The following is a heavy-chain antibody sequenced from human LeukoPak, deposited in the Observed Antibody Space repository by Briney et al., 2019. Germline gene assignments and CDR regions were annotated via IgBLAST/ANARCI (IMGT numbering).Heavy chain of an antibody. D-gene: IGHD6-13*01. CDR2: IYYTGRT. J-gene: IGHJ4*01. CDR3: ARHRSRIAAAGIIDY. CDR1: GASISSSSYY. V-gene: IGHV4-39*01. Sequence: KPSQTLSLTCTVPGASISSSSYYWGWSRRPPGKGLEGVGSIYYTGRTFYSTTLKRRVTISVHTSKNQFSVKLISVTAADTAVYYCARHRSRIAAAGIIDYWGQGTLVTVSS.